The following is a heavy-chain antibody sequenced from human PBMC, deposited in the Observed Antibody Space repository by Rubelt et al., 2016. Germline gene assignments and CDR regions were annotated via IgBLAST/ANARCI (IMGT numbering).Heavy chain of an antibody. CDR3: ASYYDSSGYYSSPHPDYWYFDL. V-gene: IGHV3-21*06. J-gene: IGHJ2*01. D-gene: IGHD3-22*01. CDR2: VSSSSSYI. Sequence: EVQLSESGGGLVQPGGSLRLSCAASGFTFSSYAMSWVRQAPGKGLEWVSSVSSSSSYIYYADSVKGRFTISRDNAKNALYLQMNSLRAEDTAVYYCASYYDSSGYYSSPHPDYWYFDLWGRGTLVTVSS. CDR1: GFTFSSYA.